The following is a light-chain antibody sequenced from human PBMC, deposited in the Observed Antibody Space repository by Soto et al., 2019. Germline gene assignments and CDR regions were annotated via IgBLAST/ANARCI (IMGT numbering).Light chain of an antibody. CDR2: KAS. CDR1: QSISSW. Sequence: DIQMTQSPSTLSASVGDRVTITCRASQSISSWLAWYQQKPGKAPKLLIYKASSLESWVPSRFSGSGSGTEFTLTISSLQPDDFETYYCQQYNSAPTFGQGTKVEIK. J-gene: IGKJ1*01. CDR3: QQYNSAPT. V-gene: IGKV1-5*03.